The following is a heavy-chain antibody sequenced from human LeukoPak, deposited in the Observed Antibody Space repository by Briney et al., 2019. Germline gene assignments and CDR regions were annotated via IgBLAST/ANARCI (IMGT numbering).Heavy chain of an antibody. Sequence: SVKVSCKASGGTFTSYAISWVRQAPGQGLEWMGRIIPILGIANYAQKFQGRVTITADKSTSTAYMELRSLRSEDTAVYYCARVDTAMVIDYWGQGTLVTVSS. D-gene: IGHD5-18*01. V-gene: IGHV1-69*04. J-gene: IGHJ4*02. CDR3: ARVDTAMVIDY. CDR2: IIPILGIA. CDR1: GGTFTSYA.